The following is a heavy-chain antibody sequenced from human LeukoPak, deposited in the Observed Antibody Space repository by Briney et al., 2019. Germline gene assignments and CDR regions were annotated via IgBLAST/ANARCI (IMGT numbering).Heavy chain of an antibody. Sequence: SETLSLTCAVSGGSISSGGYSWSWIRQPPGNGLEWIGYIYHSGSTYYNPSLKSRVTISVDRSKNQFSLKVSSVTAADTAVYYCARRDSGTYAYWGQGILVTVSS. CDR3: ARRDSGTYAY. CDR2: IYHSGST. J-gene: IGHJ4*02. V-gene: IGHV4-30-2*01. D-gene: IGHD3-10*01. CDR1: GGSISSGGYS.